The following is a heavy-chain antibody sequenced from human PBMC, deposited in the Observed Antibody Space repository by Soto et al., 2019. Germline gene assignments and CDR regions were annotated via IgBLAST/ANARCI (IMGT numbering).Heavy chain of an antibody. J-gene: IGHJ1*01. CDR1: GFTFSSYW. Sequence: EVQLVESGGGLVQPGGSLRLSCAASGFTFSSYWMHWVRQAPGKGLVWVSSISTDASSTSYAAPVKGRFTIPRDNAKNTLYLQMNSVRAEDTAVYYCARLPNKSPQNWGQGTLVIVSP. CDR2: ISTDASST. V-gene: IGHV3-74*01. CDR3: ARLPNKSPQN.